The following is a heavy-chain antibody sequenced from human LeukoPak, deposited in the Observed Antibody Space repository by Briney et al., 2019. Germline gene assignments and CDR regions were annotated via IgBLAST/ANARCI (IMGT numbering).Heavy chain of an antibody. V-gene: IGHV3-48*01. D-gene: IGHD2-2*01. CDR1: GFTFNTYA. Sequence: GGSLRLSCAASGFTFNTYAVSWVRQAPGKGLEWVSYISSSSSTIYYADSVKGRFTISRDNAKNSLYLQMNSLRAEDTAVYYCARSGYCSSTSCLDAFDIWGQGTMVTVSS. CDR2: ISSSSSTI. J-gene: IGHJ3*02. CDR3: ARSGYCSSTSCLDAFDI.